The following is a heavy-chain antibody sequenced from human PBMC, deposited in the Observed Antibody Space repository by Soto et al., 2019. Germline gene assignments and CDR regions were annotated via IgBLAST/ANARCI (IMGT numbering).Heavy chain of an antibody. CDR1: GYIITKYD. CDR3: ARGHYEIVLVPAAHYGMDV. Sequence: ASVKVSCQASGYIITKYDVNWVRQATGQGLEYMGWISAYNGNTGYVQKFQGRVTITADESTSTAYMELSSLRSEDTAVYYCARGHYEIVLVPAAHYGMDVWGQGTTVTVSS. V-gene: IGHV1-8*03. CDR2: ISAYNGNT. D-gene: IGHD2-2*01. J-gene: IGHJ6*02.